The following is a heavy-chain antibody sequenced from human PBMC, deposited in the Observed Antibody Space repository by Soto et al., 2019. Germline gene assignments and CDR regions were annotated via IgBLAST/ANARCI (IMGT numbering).Heavy chain of an antibody. Sequence: ASVKVSCKASGYTFTSYYMHWVRQAPGQGLEWMGIINPSGGSTSYAQKFQGRVTMTRDTSTSTVYMELSSLRSEDTAVYYCARAGGVGARLGAFDIWGQGTMVTVSS. V-gene: IGHV1-46*01. CDR1: GYTFTSYY. D-gene: IGHD1-26*01. J-gene: IGHJ3*02. CDR3: ARAGGVGARLGAFDI. CDR2: INPSGGST.